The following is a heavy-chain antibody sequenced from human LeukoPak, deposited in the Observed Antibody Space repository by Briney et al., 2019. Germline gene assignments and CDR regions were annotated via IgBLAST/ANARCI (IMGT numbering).Heavy chain of an antibody. CDR2: IYPGDSDT. Sequence: GESLKISCKGSGYRFTSYWVGWVRQMPGKGLEGMGIIYPGDSDTRYSPSFQGQVTISADKSISTAYLQWSSLKASDTAMYYCARGSGSYPKNLDYWGQGTLVTVSS. V-gene: IGHV5-51*01. J-gene: IGHJ4*02. CDR3: ARGSGSYPKNLDY. CDR1: GYRFTSYW. D-gene: IGHD1-26*01.